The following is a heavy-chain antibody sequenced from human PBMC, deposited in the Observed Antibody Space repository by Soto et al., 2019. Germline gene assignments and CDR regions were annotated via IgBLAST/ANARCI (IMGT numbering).Heavy chain of an antibody. V-gene: IGHV3-30*03. D-gene: IGHD3-22*01. CDR3: AMRRDSWFDP. Sequence: GGSLRLSCAASGFTFSSYGMHWVRQAPGKGLEWVAVISYDGSNKYYADSVKGRFTISRDNSKNTLYLQMNGLRAEDTAVYYCAMRRDSWFDPWGQGTLVTVSS. J-gene: IGHJ5*02. CDR1: GFTFSSYG. CDR2: ISYDGSNK.